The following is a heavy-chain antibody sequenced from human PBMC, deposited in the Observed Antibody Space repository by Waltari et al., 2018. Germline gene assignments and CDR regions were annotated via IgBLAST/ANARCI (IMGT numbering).Heavy chain of an antibody. Sequence: QVQLVQSGAEVKKPGASVKVSCKASGYTFPSYDIHWVRQATGQGLEWMGWRNPNSGNTGYAQKFQGRVTITRNTSISTAYMELSSLRSEDTAVYYCARGRVVVGRHYAFDIWGQGTMVTVSS. J-gene: IGHJ3*02. V-gene: IGHV1-8*03. CDR2: RNPNSGNT. CDR1: GYTFPSYD. D-gene: IGHD3-22*01. CDR3: ARGRVVVGRHYAFDI.